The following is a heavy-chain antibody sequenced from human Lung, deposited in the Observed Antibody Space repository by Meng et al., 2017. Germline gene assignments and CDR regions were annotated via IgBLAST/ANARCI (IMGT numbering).Heavy chain of an antibody. V-gene: IGHV1-18*01. Sequence: VHLGRPGAEGKKPGGSVKVSCEASGYTLSSDGFSWVRQAPVQGLEWLGWINTYNGKTDYAQKFQGRITMTTDTFTSTAYMELRNLRSDDTAVYYCATRGNPYLNCWGQGTLVTVSS. CDR3: ATRGNPYLNC. J-gene: IGHJ4*02. CDR1: GYTLSSDG. CDR2: INTYNGKT.